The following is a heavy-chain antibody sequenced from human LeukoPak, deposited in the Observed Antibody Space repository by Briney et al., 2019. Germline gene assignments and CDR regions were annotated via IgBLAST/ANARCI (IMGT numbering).Heavy chain of an antibody. V-gene: IGHV3-74*01. D-gene: IGHD5-12*01. CDR3: ARDSGYENVDFDY. CDR2: INSDGSST. Sequence: PGGSLRLSCAASGFTFSSYWMHWVRHAPGKGLVWVSRINSDGSSTSYADSVKGRFTISRDNAKNTLYLQMNSLRAEDTAVYYCARDSGYENVDFDYWGQGTLVTVSS. CDR1: GFTFSSYW. J-gene: IGHJ4*02.